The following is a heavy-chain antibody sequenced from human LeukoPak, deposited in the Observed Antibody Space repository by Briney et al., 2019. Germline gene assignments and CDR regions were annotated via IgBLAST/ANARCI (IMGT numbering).Heavy chain of an antibody. CDR3: ARVGGYCSSTSCYTIDY. CDR1: GGSISSGGYY. CDR2: IYYSGST. Sequence: SQTLSLTCTVSGGSISSGGYYWSWIRQHPGKGLEWIGYIYYSGSTYYNPSLKSRVTISVDTSKNQFSLKLSSVTAADTAVYYCARVGGYCSSTSCYTIDYWGQGTLVTVSS. J-gene: IGHJ4*02. D-gene: IGHD2-2*02. V-gene: IGHV4-31*03.